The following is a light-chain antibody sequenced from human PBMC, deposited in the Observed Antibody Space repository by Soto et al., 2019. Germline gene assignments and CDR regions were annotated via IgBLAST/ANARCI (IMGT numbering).Light chain of an antibody. J-gene: IGKJ1*01. V-gene: IGKV1-39*01. CDR1: QTISTF. CDR2: RAS. Sequence: DIQMTQSPSSLSASVGDRVTISCRASQTISTFLNWYQQKPGTAPRLLIYRASSVNSGVPPRFSGSGSGRDFTLTISSLRPEDIATYFSQQSYSSPPWTFGQGTKVEV. CDR3: QQSYSSPPWT.